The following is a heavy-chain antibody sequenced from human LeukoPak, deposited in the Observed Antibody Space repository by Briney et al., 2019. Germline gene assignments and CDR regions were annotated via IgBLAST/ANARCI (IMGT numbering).Heavy chain of an antibody. CDR3: AKSRDAFDI. CDR2: ISYDGSNK. J-gene: IGHJ3*02. CDR1: GFIFSGYG. V-gene: IGHV3-30*18. Sequence: SLRLSCGASGFIFSGYGMHWVRQAPGKGLEWLADISYDGSNKKYADSVKGRFTISRDNSKNTLYLEMDSLRAEDTAVYYCAKSRDAFDIWGQGTMVTVSS.